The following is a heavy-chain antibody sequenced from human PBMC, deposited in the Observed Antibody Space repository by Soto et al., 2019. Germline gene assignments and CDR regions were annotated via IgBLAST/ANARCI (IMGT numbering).Heavy chain of an antibody. Sequence: EVQLLESGGGLVQPGGSLRLSCVASGFTFSTHAMSWVRQAPGKGLEWVSTFSGSGGNIYYAESVKGRLTISRDDSQKPCDLQYHGLGGQDPAVFYGAKAPPWEVGPPAMGVGGQGTKVTVSS. J-gene: IGHJ6*02. CDR2: FSGSGGNI. D-gene: IGHD2-2*01. CDR3: AKAPPWEVGPPAMGV. CDR1: GFTFSTHA. V-gene: IGHV3-23*01.